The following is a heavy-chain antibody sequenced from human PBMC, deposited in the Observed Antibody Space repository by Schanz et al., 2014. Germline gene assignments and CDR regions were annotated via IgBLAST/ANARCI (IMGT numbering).Heavy chain of an antibody. J-gene: IGHJ4*02. D-gene: IGHD3-10*01. CDR1: GFPFSDYF. V-gene: IGHV3-11*01. Sequence: VQLLESGGGLVKPGGSLRLSCTASGFPFSDYFMAWIRQPPGRGLEGVSYIGDGEVTIYYADSVKGRFTISRDNSKNSLYLQMNSLRAEDTAVYYCARIGGSVFDYWAQGTLVTVSS. CDR3: ARIGGSVFDY. CDR2: IGDGEVTI.